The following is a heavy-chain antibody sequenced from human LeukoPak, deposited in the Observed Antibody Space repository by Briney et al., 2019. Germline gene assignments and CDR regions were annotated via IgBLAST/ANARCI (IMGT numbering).Heavy chain of an antibody. J-gene: IGHJ4*02. CDR2: INAGNGNT. CDR3: ARDLDFWSGYYNPPTY. V-gene: IGHV1-3*01. CDR1: GYTFTSYA. Sequence: ASVKDSCKASGYTFTSYAMHWVPQAPGHRLEWMGWINAGNGNTKYSQKFQGRVTITRDTSASTAYMELSSLRSEDTAVYYCARDLDFWSGYYNPPTYWGQGTLVTVSS. D-gene: IGHD3-3*01.